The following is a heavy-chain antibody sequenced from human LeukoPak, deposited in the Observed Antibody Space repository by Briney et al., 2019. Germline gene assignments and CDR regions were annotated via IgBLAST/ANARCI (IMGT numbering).Heavy chain of an antibody. D-gene: IGHD2-21*02. Sequence: PGGSLRLSCAASGFTFSTYSMNWVRQAPGRGLEWVSSISSSSGYIYYADSVKGRFTISRDNAKNSLYLQMNSLRAEDTAVYYCARESGVVVVTAFYFDYWGQGTLVTVSS. CDR2: ISSSSGYI. V-gene: IGHV3-21*01. CDR1: GFTFSTYS. CDR3: ARESGVVVVTAFYFDY. J-gene: IGHJ4*02.